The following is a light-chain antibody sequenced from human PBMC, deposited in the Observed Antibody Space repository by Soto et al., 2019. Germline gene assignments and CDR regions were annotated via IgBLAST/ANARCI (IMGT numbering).Light chain of an antibody. J-gene: IGKJ1*01. CDR3: QQYDSSPRT. V-gene: IGKV3-20*01. CDR2: GAS. Sequence: EIVSTQSPGTLSLSPGEGATLSCRASQSFSSNYLAWYQQKPGQAPRLLIFGASSRATGIPDRFSGRGSGTEFTLTISRLEPEDFAVYYCQQYDSSPRTFGQGTKV. CDR1: QSFSSNY.